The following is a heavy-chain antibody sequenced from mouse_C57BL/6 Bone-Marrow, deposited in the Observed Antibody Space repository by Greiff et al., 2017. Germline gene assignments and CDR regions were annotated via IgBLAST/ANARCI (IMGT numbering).Heavy chain of an antibody. Sequence: VQLQQPGAELVKPGASVKVSCKASGYTFTSYWMHWVKQRPGQGLEWIGRINPSDSDTNYNQKFKGKATLTVDKSSSTAYMQLSSLTSEDSAVYDGGMGGSSYYYAMDYWGQGTSVTVSS. CDR2: INPSDSDT. D-gene: IGHD1-1*01. CDR1: GYTFTSYW. J-gene: IGHJ4*01. V-gene: IGHV1-74*01. CDR3: GMGGSSYYYAMDY.